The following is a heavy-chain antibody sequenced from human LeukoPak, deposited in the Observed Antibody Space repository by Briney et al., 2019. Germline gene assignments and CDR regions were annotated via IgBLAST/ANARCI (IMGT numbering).Heavy chain of an antibody. D-gene: IGHD2-2*01. J-gene: IGHJ4*02. V-gene: IGHV4-59*01. CDR3: ARKSFHTSSYDY. Sequence: SETLSLTCTVSGGSISSYYWSWIRQPPGKGLERIGYIYYSGSTNYNPSLKSRVTISLDTSKNQFSLNLSSVTAADTAVYYCARKSFHTSSYDYWGQGTLVTVSS. CDR1: GGSISSYY. CDR2: IYYSGST.